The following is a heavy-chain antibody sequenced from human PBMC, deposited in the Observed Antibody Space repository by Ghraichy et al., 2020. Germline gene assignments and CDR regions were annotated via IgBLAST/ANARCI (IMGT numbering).Heavy chain of an antibody. Sequence: VKVSCKASGYTFTSYGISWVRQAPGQGLEWMGWISAYNGNTNYAQKLQGRVTMTTDTSTSTAYMELRSLRSDDTAVYYCARFPPTISVGPNWFDPWGQGTLVTVSS. D-gene: IGHD5-24*01. J-gene: IGHJ5*02. V-gene: IGHV1-18*04. CDR2: ISAYNGNT. CDR3: ARFPPTISVGPNWFDP. CDR1: GYTFTSYG.